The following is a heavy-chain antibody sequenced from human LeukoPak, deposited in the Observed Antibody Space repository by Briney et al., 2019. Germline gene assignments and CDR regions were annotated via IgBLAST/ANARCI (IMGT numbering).Heavy chain of an antibody. V-gene: IGHV3-30-3*02. J-gene: IGHJ4*02. CDR2: ISYDGSNK. Sequence: GRSLRLSCAASGFTFSSYTMDWVRQAPGKGLEWVAVISYDGSNKYYADSVKGRFTISRDNSKNTLYLQMNSLRAEDTAVYYCAKSYPVAGTDWGQGTLVTVSS. CDR3: AKSYPVAGTD. D-gene: IGHD6-19*01. CDR1: GFTFSSYT.